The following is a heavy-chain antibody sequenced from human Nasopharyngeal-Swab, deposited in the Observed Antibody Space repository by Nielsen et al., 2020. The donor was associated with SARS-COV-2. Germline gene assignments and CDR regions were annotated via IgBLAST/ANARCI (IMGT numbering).Heavy chain of an antibody. CDR1: GFTFRSYA. D-gene: IGHD5-12*01. CDR2: ISGSDHTT. CDR3: AKDRDSGDDSEEYYHYYGMDV. V-gene: IGHV3-23*01. J-gene: IGHJ6*02. Sequence: GESLKISCAASGFTFRSYAISWVRQAPGKGLEWVSVISGSDHTTYYADSVKGRFTISRDNSKNTVNLQMNSLRVEDTAIYDCAKDRDSGDDSEEYYHYYGMDVWGQGAPVTVSS.